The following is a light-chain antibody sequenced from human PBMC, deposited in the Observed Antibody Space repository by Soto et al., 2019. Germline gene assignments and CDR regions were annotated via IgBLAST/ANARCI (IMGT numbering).Light chain of an antibody. CDR3: QPYYYLHPLS. V-gene: IGKV1-33*01. J-gene: IGKJ4*01. Sequence: DIRLTQSPSSLSASVGDRVTITCQASQDIRNYLNWYQQKPGRAPNLLIYDASNLKTGVPSRFSGSGSGTDFTSTISSLQPEDIATYDCQPYYYLHPLSFGEGSEVVIK. CDR1: QDIRNY. CDR2: DAS.